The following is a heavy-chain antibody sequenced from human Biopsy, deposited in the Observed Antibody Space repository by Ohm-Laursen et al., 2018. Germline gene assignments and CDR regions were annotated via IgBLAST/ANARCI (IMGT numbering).Heavy chain of an antibody. CDR3: ARTPGKAVAGRFLDL. Sequence: TLSLTCSVSGGSTNDYFWSWIRQPAGETLEWIGRIYSSGGSSYNPSLKSRISMSMDTSNNQFSLTLTSVTAADTAVYYCARTPGKAVAGRFLDLWGRGTLVTVS. CDR1: GGSTNDYF. D-gene: IGHD6-19*01. CDR2: IYSSGGS. J-gene: IGHJ2*01. V-gene: IGHV4-4*07.